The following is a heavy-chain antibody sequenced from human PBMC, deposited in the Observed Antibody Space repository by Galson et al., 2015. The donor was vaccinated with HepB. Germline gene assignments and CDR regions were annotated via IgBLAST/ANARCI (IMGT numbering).Heavy chain of an antibody. CDR3: ARDLITMIVVDAFDI. J-gene: IGHJ3*02. D-gene: IGHD3-22*01. V-gene: IGHV3-48*02. CDR1: GFTFSSYS. Sequence: SLRLSCAASGFTFSSYSMNWVRQAPGKGLEWVSYISSSSSTIYYADSVKGRFTISRDNAKNSLYLQMNSLRDEDTAVYYCARDLITMIVVDAFDIWGQGTMVTVSS. CDR2: ISSSSSTI.